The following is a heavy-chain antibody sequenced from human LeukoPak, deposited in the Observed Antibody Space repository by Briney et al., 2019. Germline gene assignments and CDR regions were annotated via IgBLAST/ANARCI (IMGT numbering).Heavy chain of an antibody. V-gene: IGHV3-30-3*01. CDR1: GFTFSSYA. CDR3: AKGRENWYFDY. CDR2: ISYDGSNK. J-gene: IGHJ4*02. Sequence: GGSLRLSCAASGFTFSSYAMHWVRQAPGKGLEWVAVISYDGSNKYYADSVKGRFTISRDNSRNTLYLEMNSLRAEDSAVYYCAKGRENWYFDYWGQGIMVTVSS.